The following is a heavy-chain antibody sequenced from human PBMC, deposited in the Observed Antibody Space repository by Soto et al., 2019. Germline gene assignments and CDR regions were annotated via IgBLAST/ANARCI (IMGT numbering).Heavy chain of an antibody. V-gene: IGHV1-46*01. Sequence: ASVKVSCKASGYTFSNYFINWVRQAPGQGLEWVGVINPKGGATTYAQKFQGRVNMTSDTSTNTIYMTLRSLTSEDTAFYYCARDQGFCRAGTCTGWFDPWGQGTLVTVSS. CDR2: INPKGGAT. J-gene: IGHJ5*02. CDR1: GYTFSNYF. D-gene: IGHD2-15*01. CDR3: ARDQGFCRAGTCTGWFDP.